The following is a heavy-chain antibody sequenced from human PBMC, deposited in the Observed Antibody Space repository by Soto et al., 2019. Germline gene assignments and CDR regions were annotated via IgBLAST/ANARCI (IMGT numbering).Heavy chain of an antibody. CDR2: IWYDGGKE. J-gene: IGHJ4*02. D-gene: IGHD5-12*01. Sequence: GGSLRLSCAASGFAIRGYGMHWVRQAPGKGLEWVAVIWYDGGKEYYADSVKGRSTISRDNSKNTVSLQMNSLTAEDTAFYYCARDYSGLNGGIDYWGQGTLVTVSS. CDR3: ARDYSGLNGGIDY. V-gene: IGHV3-33*01. CDR1: GFAIRGYG.